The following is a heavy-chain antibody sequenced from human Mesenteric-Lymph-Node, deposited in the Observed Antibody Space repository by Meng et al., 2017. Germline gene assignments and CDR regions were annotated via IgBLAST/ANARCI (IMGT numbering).Heavy chain of an antibody. CDR2: ISSSSSYI. V-gene: IGHV3-21*01. J-gene: IGHJ3*02. D-gene: IGHD3-10*01. CDR1: GFTFSSYS. CDR3: ARDDSMVRGVINPYDAFDI. Sequence: GGSLRLSCAASGFTFSSYSMNWVRQAPGKGLEWVSSISSSSSYIYYADSVKGRFTISRDNAKNSLYLQMNSLRAEDTAVYYCARDDSMVRGVINPYDAFDIWGQGTMVTVSS.